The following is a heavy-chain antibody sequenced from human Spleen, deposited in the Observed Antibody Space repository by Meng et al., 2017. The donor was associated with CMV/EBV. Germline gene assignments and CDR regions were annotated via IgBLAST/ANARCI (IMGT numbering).Heavy chain of an antibody. CDR2: IIPILDIA. CDR3: ARATPFPESYYYDSSGYDP. V-gene: IGHV1-69*02. J-gene: IGHJ5*02. D-gene: IGHD3-22*01. Sequence: SVKVSCKASGGTFSTYSISWVRQAPGQGLEWMGRIIPILDIANYAQKFQGRVTITADKSTSTAYMELTSLRSEDTAVYYCARATPFPESYYYDSSGYDPWGQGTLVTVSS. CDR1: GGTFSTYS.